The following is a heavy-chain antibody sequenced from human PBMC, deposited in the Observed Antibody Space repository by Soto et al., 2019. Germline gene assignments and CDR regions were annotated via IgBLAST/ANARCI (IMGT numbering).Heavy chain of an antibody. CDR3: ARDWCTNGVCYNGMDV. D-gene: IGHD2-8*01. Sequence: QVQLVQSGAEVKKPGASVKVSCKASGYTFTSYGISWVRQAPGQGLEWMGWISAYNGNTNYAQKLQGRVTMTTDTSTSTAYMELRNLRSDDTAVYYCARDWCTNGVCYNGMDVWGQGTTVTVSS. CDR2: ISAYNGNT. J-gene: IGHJ6*02. CDR1: GYTFTSYG. V-gene: IGHV1-18*04.